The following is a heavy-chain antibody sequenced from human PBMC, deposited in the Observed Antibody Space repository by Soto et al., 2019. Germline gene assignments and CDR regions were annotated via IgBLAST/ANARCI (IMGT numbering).Heavy chain of an antibody. CDR3: AKEGSGSYYLYSYYYGMDV. CDR2: ISYDGSNK. J-gene: IGHJ6*02. V-gene: IGHV3-30*18. D-gene: IGHD1-26*01. CDR1: GFTFSSYG. Sequence: AGGSLRLSCAASGFTFSSYGMHWVRQAPGKGLEWVAVISYDGSNKYYADSVKGRFTISRDNSKNTLYLQMNSLRAEDTAVYYCAKEGSGSYYLYSYYYGMDVWGQGTRVTVSS.